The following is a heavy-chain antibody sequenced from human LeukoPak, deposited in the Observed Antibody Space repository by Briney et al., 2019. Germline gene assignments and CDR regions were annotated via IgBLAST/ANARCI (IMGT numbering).Heavy chain of an antibody. Sequence: GGSLRLSCAASGFTFSSYWMHWVRQAPGKGLVWVSRIKGDGSTTSYADSVKGRFTISRDNAKNTLYLLMNSLRAEDTAVYFCARSDYFDPWGQGTLVTVSS. D-gene: IGHD4-11*01. J-gene: IGHJ5*02. V-gene: IGHV3-74*01. CDR2: IKGDGSTT. CDR1: GFTFSSYW. CDR3: ARSDYFDP.